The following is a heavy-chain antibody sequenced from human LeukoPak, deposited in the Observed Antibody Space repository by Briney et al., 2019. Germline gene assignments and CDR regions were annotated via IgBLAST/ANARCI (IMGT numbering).Heavy chain of an antibody. V-gene: IGHV4-59*01. CDR3: AKYGYNYAFDI. CDR1: GGSISPYY. CDR2: IYYSGST. D-gene: IGHD5-24*01. Sequence: PSETLSLTCTVSGGSISPYYWSWIRQPPGKGLEWIGYIYYSGSTNYNPSFKSRVIISVDTSKNQFSLKLSSVTAADTAVYSCAKYGYNYAFDIWGQGTMVTVSS. J-gene: IGHJ3*02.